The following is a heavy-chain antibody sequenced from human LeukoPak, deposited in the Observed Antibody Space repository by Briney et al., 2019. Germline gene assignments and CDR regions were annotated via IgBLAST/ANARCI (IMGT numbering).Heavy chain of an antibody. CDR3: ASRRRRDYYDSSGYYFDY. D-gene: IGHD3-22*01. V-gene: IGHV1-69*13. Sequence: ASVKVSCKASGGTFSSYAISWVRQAPGQGLEWMGGIIPIFGTANYAQKFQGRVTITADESTSTAYMELSSLRSEDTAVYYCASRRRRDYYDSSGYYFDYWGQGTLVTVSS. CDR1: GGTFSSYA. J-gene: IGHJ4*02. CDR2: IIPIFGTA.